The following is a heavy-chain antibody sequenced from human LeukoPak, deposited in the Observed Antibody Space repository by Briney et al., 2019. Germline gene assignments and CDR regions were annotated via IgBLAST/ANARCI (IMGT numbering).Heavy chain of an antibody. V-gene: IGHV4-31*03. Sequence: PSETLSLTCTVSGGSISFGGYYWSWIRQLPGKGLEWMGYMYDREKTDYNPSLRSRVIISLDTSKNQFSLKLNSVTAADTAVYYCARDSQIRLLLNDYDVFDVWGQGTVVTVSS. J-gene: IGHJ3*01. D-gene: IGHD2-21*02. CDR2: MYDREKT. CDR1: GGSISFGGYY. CDR3: ARDSQIRLLLNDYDVFDV.